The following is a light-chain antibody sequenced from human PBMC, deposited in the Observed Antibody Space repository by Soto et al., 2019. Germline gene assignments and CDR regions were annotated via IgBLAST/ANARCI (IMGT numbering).Light chain of an antibody. CDR2: DVS. J-gene: IGKJ1*01. Sequence: DIQMTQSPSSLSVSVGDRVTITCRASQNIERWLAWYQQKPGKAPKLLLYDVSSLESGVPSRFSGSGSATEFILTINGLQHDDFATYFCQQFKSDKWTLGQGTKVDIK. CDR1: QNIERW. CDR3: QQFKSDKWT. V-gene: IGKV1-5*01.